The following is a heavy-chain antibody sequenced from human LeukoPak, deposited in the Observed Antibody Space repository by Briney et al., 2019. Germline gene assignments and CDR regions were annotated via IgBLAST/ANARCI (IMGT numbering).Heavy chain of an antibody. CDR1: GFTFSSYG. V-gene: IGHV3-33*01. CDR3: ARDPGGSQQYYYDSGERSDAFDI. J-gene: IGHJ3*02. CDR2: IWYDGSNK. Sequence: GGSLRLSCAASGFTFSSYGMHWVRQAPGKGLEWVAVIWYDGSNKYYADSVKGRFTISRDNSKNTLYLQMNSLRAEDTAVYYCARDPGGSQQYYYDSGERSDAFDIWGQGTMVTVSS. D-gene: IGHD3-22*01.